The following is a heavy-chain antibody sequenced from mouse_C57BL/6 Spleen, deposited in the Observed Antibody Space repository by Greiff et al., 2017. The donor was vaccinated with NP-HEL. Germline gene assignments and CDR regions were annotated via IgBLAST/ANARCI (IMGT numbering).Heavy chain of an antibody. V-gene: IGHV1-59*01. J-gene: IGHJ4*01. Sequence: VQLQQPGAELVRPGTSVKLSCKASGYTFTSYWMHWVKQRPGQGLEWIGVIDPSDSYTNYNQKFKGKATLTVDTSSSTAYMQLSSLTSEDSAVYYCARCDYDGDYYAMDYWGQGTSVTVSS. CDR2: IDPSDSYT. CDR3: ARCDYDGDYYAMDY. CDR1: GYTFTSYW. D-gene: IGHD2-4*01.